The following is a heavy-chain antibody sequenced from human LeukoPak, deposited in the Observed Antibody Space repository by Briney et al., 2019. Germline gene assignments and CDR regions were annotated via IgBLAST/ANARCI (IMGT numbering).Heavy chain of an antibody. Sequence: SETLSLTCAVSGGSFSGYYWSWIRQPPGKGLEWIGEINHSGSTNYNPSLKSRVTISVDTSKNQFSLKLSSVTAADTAVYYCASGLWFGESWGQGTLVTVSS. CDR1: GGSFSGYY. D-gene: IGHD3-10*01. CDR3: ASGLWFGES. V-gene: IGHV4-34*01. J-gene: IGHJ5*02. CDR2: INHSGST.